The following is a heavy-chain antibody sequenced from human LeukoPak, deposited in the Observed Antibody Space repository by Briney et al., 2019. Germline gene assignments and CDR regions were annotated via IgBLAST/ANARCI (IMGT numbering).Heavy chain of an antibody. CDR3: PRGPSLGSQLYY. J-gene: IGHJ4*02. CDR1: GGTISSNNW. Sequence: SGTLSLTCAASGGTISSNNWWSWVRQAPGKGLEWIGEIYHYGTTNYNPSLKGRVTISVDKSKNQFSLKFNSVTAADTAVYYLPRGPSLGSQLYYWGQGTLVTVSS. D-gene: IGHD2-2*01. CDR2: IYHYGTT. V-gene: IGHV4-4*02.